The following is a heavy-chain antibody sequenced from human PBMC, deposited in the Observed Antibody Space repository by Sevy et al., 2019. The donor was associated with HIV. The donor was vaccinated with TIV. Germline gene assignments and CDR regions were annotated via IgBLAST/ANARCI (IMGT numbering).Heavy chain of an antibody. CDR1: GFTFSSYS. J-gene: IGHJ3*02. D-gene: IGHD1-7*01. V-gene: IGHV3-48*01. CDR2: ISSSSSTI. Sequence: GGSMRLSCAASGFTFSSYSMNWVRQAPGKGVEWVSYISSSSSTIYYADSVKGRFTISRDNAKNSLYLQMNSLRAEDTAVYYCARRGITGTTSFDIWGQGTMVTVSS. CDR3: ARRGITGTTSFDI.